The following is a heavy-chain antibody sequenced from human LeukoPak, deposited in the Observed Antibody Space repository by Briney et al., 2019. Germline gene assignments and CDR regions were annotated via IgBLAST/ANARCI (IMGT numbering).Heavy chain of an antibody. V-gene: IGHV4-59*01. CDR2: IYYSGST. CDR1: GGSISSYY. J-gene: IGHJ6*03. Sequence: KTSETLSLTCTVSGGSISSYYWSWIRQPPGKGLEWIGYIYYSGSTNYNPSLKSRVTISVDTSKNQFSLKLSSVTAADTAVYYCARTGTTFFSVDYYMDVWGKGTTVTVSS. D-gene: IGHD1-1*01. CDR3: ARTGTTFFSVDYYMDV.